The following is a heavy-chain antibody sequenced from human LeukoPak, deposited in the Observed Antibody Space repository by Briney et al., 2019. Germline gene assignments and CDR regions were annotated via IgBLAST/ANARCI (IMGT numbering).Heavy chain of an antibody. CDR1: GFTFSDYY. J-gene: IGHJ5*02. CDR2: ISSSGSTI. D-gene: IGHD6-13*01. Sequence: GGSLRLSCAASGFTFSDYYMSWIRQAPGKGLEWVSYISSSGSTIYYADSVKGRFTISRDNAKNSLYLQMNSLRAEDTAVYYCARLSVADSSAAGIRGPNWFDPWGQGTLVTVSS. CDR3: ARLSVADSSAAGIRGPNWFDP. V-gene: IGHV3-11*01.